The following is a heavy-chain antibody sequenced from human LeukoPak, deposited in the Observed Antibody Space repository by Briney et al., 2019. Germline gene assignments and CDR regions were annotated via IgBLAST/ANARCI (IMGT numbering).Heavy chain of an antibody. CDR1: GYTFTSYY. CDR2: ISVYNDDT. Sequence: GASVKVSCKASGYTFTSYYIHWVRQAPGQGLEWVGWISVYNDDTKYAQKLQGRVTMTTDTSTGTAYMELTSLKSDDTAVYYCAREGPYTSGWYNMDYWGQGTLVSVSS. D-gene: IGHD6-19*01. V-gene: IGHV1-18*04. CDR3: AREGPYTSGWYNMDY. J-gene: IGHJ4*02.